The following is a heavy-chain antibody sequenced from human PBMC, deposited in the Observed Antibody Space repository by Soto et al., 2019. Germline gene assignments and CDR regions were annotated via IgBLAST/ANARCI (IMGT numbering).Heavy chain of an antibody. Sequence: GGSLRLSCAASGFTFSSYGMHWVRQAPGKGLEWVAVIWYDGSNKYYADSVKGRFTISRDNSKNTLYLQMNSLRAEDTAVYYCARDTRGDSGYDDYYYYYGMDVWGQGTTVTVSS. V-gene: IGHV3-33*01. CDR1: GFTFSSYG. J-gene: IGHJ6*02. D-gene: IGHD5-12*01. CDR2: IWYDGSNK. CDR3: ARDTRGDSGYDDYYYYYGMDV.